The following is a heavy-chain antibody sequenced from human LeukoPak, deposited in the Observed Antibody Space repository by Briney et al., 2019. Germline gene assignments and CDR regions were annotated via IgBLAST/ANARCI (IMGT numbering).Heavy chain of an antibody. D-gene: IGHD6-6*01. J-gene: IGHJ4*02. V-gene: IGHV3-23*01. Sequence: PGRSLRLSCAASGFTFSSYAMSWVHQAPGKGLEWVSGISGSGGNTYYADSVKGRFTISRDNSKNTLYLQMNSLRAEDTAVYYCAKGGQYSSSSGFGYWGQGTLVTVSS. CDR1: GFTFSSYA. CDR2: ISGSGGNT. CDR3: AKGGQYSSSSGFGY.